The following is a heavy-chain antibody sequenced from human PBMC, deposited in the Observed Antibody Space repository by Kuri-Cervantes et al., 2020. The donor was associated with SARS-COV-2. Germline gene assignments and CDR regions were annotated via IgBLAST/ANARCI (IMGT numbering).Heavy chain of an antibody. CDR3: ARDRLWLLYSSSLSPYFDY. D-gene: IGHD3-3*01. V-gene: IGHV3-43D*03. CDR1: GFTFDDYA. Sequence: GGSLRLSCAASGFTFDDYAMHWVRQAPGKGLEWVSLISWDGGSTYYADSVKGRFTISRDNSKNSLYLQMNSLRAEDTAVYYCARDRLWLLYSSSLSPYFDYWGQGTLVTVSS. CDR2: ISWDGGST. J-gene: IGHJ4*02.